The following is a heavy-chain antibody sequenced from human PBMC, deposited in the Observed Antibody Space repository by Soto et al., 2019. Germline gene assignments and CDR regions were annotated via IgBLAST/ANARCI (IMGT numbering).Heavy chain of an antibody. Sequence: SETLSLTCNVTSFSIISGSYFWSWIRQPPGKALEWLGYVYYTGATSYNPALGGRVTISLDTSKTQFSLKLTSVTAADTAVYFCARDNPSPFQYSPAGWFDPWGQGRMVTVSS. V-gene: IGHV4-61*01. D-gene: IGHD2-15*01. J-gene: IGHJ5*02. CDR3: ARDNPSPFQYSPAGWFDP. CDR2: VYYTGAT. CDR1: SFSIISGSYF.